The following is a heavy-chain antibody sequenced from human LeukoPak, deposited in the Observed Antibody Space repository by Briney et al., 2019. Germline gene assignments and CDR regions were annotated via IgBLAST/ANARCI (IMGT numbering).Heavy chain of an antibody. J-gene: IGHJ6*03. CDR1: GGSTSSYY. Sequence: SETLSLTCTVSGGSTSSYYWSWIRQPPGRGLDLIGSIYYSGSTNYNPSLKSRVTISVDTSKNQFSLKLSSVTAADTAVYYCARETSQKGAHYMDAWGKGTTVTISS. CDR3: ARETSQKGAHYMDA. V-gene: IGHV4-59*01. CDR2: IYYSGST. D-gene: IGHD3-16*01.